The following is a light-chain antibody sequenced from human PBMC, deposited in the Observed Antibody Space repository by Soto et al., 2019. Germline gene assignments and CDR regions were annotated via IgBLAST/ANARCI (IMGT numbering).Light chain of an antibody. CDR3: QRYNNWPLT. J-gene: IGKJ4*01. V-gene: IGKV1-5*03. CDR2: KAS. CDR1: QSVTTW. Sequence: DLQMSQSGSTLSSSVGDRVTISCRASQSVTTWLAWYQQKPGKAPKLLIYKASNLESGLPSRFSGSGSGTEFTLTISSLQSDDFAVYYCQRYNNWPLTFGGGTKVDIK.